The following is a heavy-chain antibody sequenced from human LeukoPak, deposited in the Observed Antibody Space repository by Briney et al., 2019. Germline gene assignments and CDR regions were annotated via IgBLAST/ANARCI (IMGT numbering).Heavy chain of an antibody. J-gene: IGHJ6*03. CDR2: ISSSSSYI. CDR3: ARHKGLYYNYYMDV. V-gene: IGHV3-21*04. D-gene: IGHD3/OR15-3a*01. Sequence: GGSLRLSCAASGFTFSSYSMNWVRQAPGKGLEWVSSISSSSSYIYYADSVKGRFTISRDNAKNSLYLQMNSLRAEDTALYYCARHKGLYYNYYMDVWGKGTTVTVSS. CDR1: GFTFSSYS.